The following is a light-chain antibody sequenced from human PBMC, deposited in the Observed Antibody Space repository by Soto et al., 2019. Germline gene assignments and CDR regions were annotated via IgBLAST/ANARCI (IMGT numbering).Light chain of an antibody. CDR1: QSVSSS. V-gene: IGKV3-11*01. J-gene: IGKJ1*01. CDR2: DAS. CDR3: QQRSNWPPT. Sequence: EIVLTQSPATLSLSPGERATLSCRASQSVSSSLAWYQQKPGQAPRLLMYDASNRATGIPARLSGSGSGTDFTLTISSREPEDFAVYYCQQRSNWPPTFGQGTKVEIK.